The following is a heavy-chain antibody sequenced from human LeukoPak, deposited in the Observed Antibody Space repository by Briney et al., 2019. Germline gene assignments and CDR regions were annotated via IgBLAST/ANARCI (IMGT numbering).Heavy chain of an antibody. CDR1: GGSISSGTFY. V-gene: IGHV4-39*01. CDR3: ARHKGSGTEFYYGLDV. D-gene: IGHD3-10*01. Sequence: SETLSLTCTVSGGSISSGTFYWGSVRQPTGKGLKWIGSIYYSGTTYYNPSLKSRVTISVDTSKNQFSLKLTSVTAADRAVYYCARHKGSGTEFYYGLDVWGQGTTVTVSS. CDR2: IYYSGTT. J-gene: IGHJ6*02.